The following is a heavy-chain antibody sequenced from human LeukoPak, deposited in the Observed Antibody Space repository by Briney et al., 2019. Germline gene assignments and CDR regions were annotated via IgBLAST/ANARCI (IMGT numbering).Heavy chain of an antibody. J-gene: IGHJ3*01. CDR3: ARDRYCSGGSCYGGAFDL. CDR1: GFTVRSNY. CDR2: MYSGGST. V-gene: IGHV3-53*01. Sequence: GGSLRLSCTASGFTVRSNYMSWVRQSPRKGLEWVSIMYSGGSTDYADSVKGRFIISRDHSKNTLYLQMNSLRAEDTAVYYCARDRYCSGGSCYGGAFDLWGQGTMVTVHS. D-gene: IGHD2-15*01.